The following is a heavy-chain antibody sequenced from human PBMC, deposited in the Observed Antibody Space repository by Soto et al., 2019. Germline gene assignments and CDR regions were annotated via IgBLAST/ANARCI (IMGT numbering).Heavy chain of an antibody. CDR3: TKASPDRHHMDV. CDR1: GFTFLKFV. Sequence: PVGSLRLSCSASGFTFLKFVMRWVRQTPGKGLEWVSTITETGGDTYYTDSVKGRFTISRDNSKNTLYLQMSSLRAEDTALYYCTKASPDRHHMDVWGQGTTVTVSS. J-gene: IGHJ6*02. V-gene: IGHV3-23*01. CDR2: ITETGGDT.